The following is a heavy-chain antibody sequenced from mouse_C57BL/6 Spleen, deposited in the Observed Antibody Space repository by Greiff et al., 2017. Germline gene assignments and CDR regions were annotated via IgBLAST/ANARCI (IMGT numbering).Heavy chain of an antibody. CDR1: GFSLTSYG. V-gene: IGHV2-2*01. Sequence: QVQLQQSGPGLVQPSQSLSITCTVSGFSLTSYGVHWVRQSPGKGLEWRGVIWSGGSTDYNAAFIYRLSISKDNSKSQVFFKMNSLQADDTAIYFCARTGGNYGAMDYWGQGTSVTVSS. J-gene: IGHJ4*01. D-gene: IGHD2-1*01. CDR3: ARTGGNYGAMDY. CDR2: IWSGGST.